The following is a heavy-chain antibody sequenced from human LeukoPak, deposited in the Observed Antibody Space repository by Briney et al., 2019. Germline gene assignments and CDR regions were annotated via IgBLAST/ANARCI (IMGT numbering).Heavy chain of an antibody. CDR3: ARGYCSGGSCYLKDYYYGMDV. Sequence: GALRLSCAASGFTFSSYSMNWVRQAPGKGLEWVSSISSSSSHIYYADSVKGRFTISRDNAKNSLYLQMNSLRAEDTAVYYCARGYCSGGSCYLKDYYYGMDVWGQGTTVTVSS. D-gene: IGHD2-15*01. V-gene: IGHV3-21*01. J-gene: IGHJ6*02. CDR2: ISSSSSHI. CDR1: GFTFSSYS.